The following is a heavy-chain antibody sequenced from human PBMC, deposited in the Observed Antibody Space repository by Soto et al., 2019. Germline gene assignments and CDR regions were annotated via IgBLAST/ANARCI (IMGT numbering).Heavy chain of an antibody. J-gene: IGHJ4*02. Sequence: EVQLLESGGGLVQPGGSLRLSCAASGFTFSSYAMSWVRQAPGKGLECISVISGSGGSTYYADSVKGRFTISRDNSKNTLYLQMNSLRAEDSDTYYCAKDLVLYSSSSPHYFDYWGQGSLVTVSS. V-gene: IGHV3-23*01. CDR3: AKDLVLYSSSSPHYFDY. D-gene: IGHD6-6*01. CDR2: ISGSGGST. CDR1: GFTFSSYA.